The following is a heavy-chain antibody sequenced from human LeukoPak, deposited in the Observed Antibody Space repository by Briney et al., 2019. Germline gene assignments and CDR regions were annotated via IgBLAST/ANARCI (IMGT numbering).Heavy chain of an antibody. CDR3: ARMSPFGEDVFDI. Sequence: GGSLRLSCAASGFTVSSNYMSWVRQAPGKGLEWVSVIYSGGSTYYADSVKGRFTISRDNSKNTLYLQMNSLRAEDTAVYYCARMSPFGEDVFDIWGQGTMVTVSS. J-gene: IGHJ3*02. V-gene: IGHV3-66*01. CDR1: GFTVSSNY. D-gene: IGHD3-10*01. CDR2: IYSGGST.